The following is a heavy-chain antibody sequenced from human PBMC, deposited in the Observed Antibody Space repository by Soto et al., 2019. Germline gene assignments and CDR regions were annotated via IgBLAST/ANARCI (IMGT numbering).Heavy chain of an antibody. D-gene: IGHD3-10*01. J-gene: IGHJ4*02. V-gene: IGHV4-59*01. CDR1: GGSISSYY. Sequence: SETLSLTCTVSGGSISSYYWSWIRQPPGKGLEWIGYIYYSGSTNYNPSLKSRVTISVDTSKNQFSLKLSSVTAADTAVYYCARQNTITMVRGVTYWGQGTLVTVSS. CDR2: IYYSGST. CDR3: ARQNTITMVRGVTY.